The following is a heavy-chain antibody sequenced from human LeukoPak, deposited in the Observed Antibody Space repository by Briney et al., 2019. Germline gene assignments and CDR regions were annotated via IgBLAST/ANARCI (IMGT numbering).Heavy chain of an antibody. CDR1: GGSINSYY. Sequence: SETLSLTCTVSGGSINSYYWNWIRQPPGKGLEWIGYIYDSGSTNYNPSLKSRVTISVDTSKNQFSLRLSSVTAADTAVYYCARAISGYELYYYYYMDVWGKGTTVTVSS. D-gene: IGHD5-12*01. J-gene: IGHJ6*03. V-gene: IGHV4-59*01. CDR2: IYDSGST. CDR3: ARAISGYELYYYYYMDV.